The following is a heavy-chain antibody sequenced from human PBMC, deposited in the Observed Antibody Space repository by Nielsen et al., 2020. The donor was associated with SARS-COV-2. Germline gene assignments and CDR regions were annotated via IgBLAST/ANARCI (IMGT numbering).Heavy chain of an antibody. Sequence: SETLSLTCTVSGGSISSSSYYWGWIRQPPGKGLEWIGSIYYSGSTYYNPSLKSRVTISVDTSKNQFSLKLSSVTAADTAVYYCARGITMIVVFFGRTNYFDYWGQGTLVTVSS. V-gene: IGHV4-39*01. CDR2: IYYSGST. J-gene: IGHJ4*02. D-gene: IGHD3-22*01. CDR3: ARGITMIVVFFGRTNYFDY. CDR1: GGSISSSSYY.